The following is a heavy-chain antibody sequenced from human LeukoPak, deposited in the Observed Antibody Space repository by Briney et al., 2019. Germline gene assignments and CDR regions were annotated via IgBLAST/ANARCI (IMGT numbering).Heavy chain of an antibody. D-gene: IGHD3-10*01. Sequence: PGGSLRLSCAASGFRFDDYAMHWVRQAPGKGLEWVASIRYDASKKYYADSVKGRFTISRDNSKSTLYLQMNSLRAEDTAVYYCAKSYFYGSGRPDYWGQGTLVTVSS. CDR1: GFRFDDYA. V-gene: IGHV3-30*02. CDR2: IRYDASKK. J-gene: IGHJ4*02. CDR3: AKSYFYGSGRPDY.